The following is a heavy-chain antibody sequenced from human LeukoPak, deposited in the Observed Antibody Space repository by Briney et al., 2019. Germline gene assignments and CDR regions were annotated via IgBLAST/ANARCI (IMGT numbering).Heavy chain of an antibody. CDR2: IIPIFGTA. CDR1: GGTFSSYA. CDR3: AGDNWGKDTGWWSDP. D-gene: IGHD3-16*01. V-gene: IGHV1-69*01. J-gene: IGHJ5*02. Sequence: GSSVKVSCKASGGTFSSYAISWVRQAPGQGLEWMGGIIPIFGTANYAQKFQGRVPITADESPSTPYMEMSSLRSEDTAGFYCAGDNWGKDTGWWSDPGGKGTLVPVP.